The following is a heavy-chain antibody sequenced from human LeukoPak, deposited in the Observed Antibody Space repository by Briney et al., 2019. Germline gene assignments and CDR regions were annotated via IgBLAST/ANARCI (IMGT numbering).Heavy chain of an antibody. V-gene: IGHV4-30-2*01. CDR2: IYHSGST. Sequence: SETLSLTCTASGGSISSGGYYWSWIRQPPGKGLEWIGYIYHSGSTYFNPSLKSRVTISVDRSKNQFSLKLSSVTAADTAVYYCARVSDLGWYFDLWGRGTLVTVSS. J-gene: IGHJ2*01. CDR3: ARVSDLGWYFDL. CDR1: GGSISSGGYY. D-gene: IGHD7-27*01.